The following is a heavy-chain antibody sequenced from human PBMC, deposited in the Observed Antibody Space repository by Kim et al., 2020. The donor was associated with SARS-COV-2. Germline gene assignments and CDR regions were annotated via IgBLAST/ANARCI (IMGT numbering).Heavy chain of an antibody. V-gene: IGHV3-33*01. CDR3: ARSYDSSGLNPLY. J-gene: IGHJ4*02. D-gene: IGHD3-22*01. Sequence: YADSVKGRFTISRDNSKNTLYLQMNSLRAEDTAVYYCARSYDSSGLNPLYWGQGTLVTVSS.